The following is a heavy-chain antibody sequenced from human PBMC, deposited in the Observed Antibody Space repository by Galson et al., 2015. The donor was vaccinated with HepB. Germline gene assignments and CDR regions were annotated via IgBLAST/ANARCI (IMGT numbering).Heavy chain of an antibody. CDR2: MYVGDSDT. Sequence: QSGAEVKKPGESLKISCTGSGYSFSSYWIGWVRQISGKGLEWMGIMYVGDSDTRYSPSFEGQVTISADTSISTAYLQLSRLKASDTAMYYCVAAPGTMSLHPYYYDYWGQGTLVTVSS. CDR3: VAAPGTMSLHPYYYDY. D-gene: IGHD6-13*01. CDR1: GYSFSSYW. V-gene: IGHV5-51*01. J-gene: IGHJ4*02.